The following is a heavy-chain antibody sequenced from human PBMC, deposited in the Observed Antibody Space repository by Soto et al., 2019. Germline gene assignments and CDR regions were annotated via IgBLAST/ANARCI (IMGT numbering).Heavy chain of an antibody. CDR2: INGDGRDT. CDR1: GFTLSNFW. J-gene: IGHJ4*02. CDR3: VRGNSGYGNFDY. V-gene: IGHV3-74*01. Sequence: GGSLRLSCAASGFTLSNFWMHWFRQAPGKGLVWVSRINGDGRDTSYADIAKGRFTISRDNARNTLYLQMNFLRVEDTAVYFCVRGNSGYGNFDYWGPGALVTVSS. D-gene: IGHD5-12*01.